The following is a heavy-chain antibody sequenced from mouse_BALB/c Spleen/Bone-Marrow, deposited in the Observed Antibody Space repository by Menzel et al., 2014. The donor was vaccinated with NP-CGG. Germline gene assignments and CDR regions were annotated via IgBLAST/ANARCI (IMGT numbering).Heavy chain of an antibody. D-gene: IGHD2-4*01. Sequence: EVQVVESGPGLVKPSQSLSLTCIVTGYSITRDYAWNWIRQFPGNKLEWMGYISYSGSTTCNPSLESRISITRDTSKNQFFLQLNSVTTEDTATYYCARSSSYDYDVGFAYWGQGTLVTVSA. V-gene: IGHV3-2*02. J-gene: IGHJ3*01. CDR1: GYSITRDYA. CDR3: ARSSSYDYDVGFAY. CDR2: ISYSGST.